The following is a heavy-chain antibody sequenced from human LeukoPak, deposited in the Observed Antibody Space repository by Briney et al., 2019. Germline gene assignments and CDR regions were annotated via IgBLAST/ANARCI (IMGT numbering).Heavy chain of an antibody. V-gene: IGHV3-30*18. D-gene: IGHD5-18*01. CDR2: ISYDGSNK. Sequence: GGSLRLSCAASGFTFSSYGMHWVRQAPGKGLEWVAVISYDGSNKYYADSVKGGFTISRDNSKNTLYLQMNSLRAEDTAVYYCAKGLGGYSYAFPYYMDVWGKGTTVTISS. CDR3: AKGLGGYSYAFPYYMDV. J-gene: IGHJ6*03. CDR1: GFTFSSYG.